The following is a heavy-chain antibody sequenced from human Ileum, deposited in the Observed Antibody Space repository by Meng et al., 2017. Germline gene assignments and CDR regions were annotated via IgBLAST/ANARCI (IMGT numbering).Heavy chain of an antibody. D-gene: IGHD6-19*01. CDR2: IFPDDPRT. J-gene: IGHJ5*02. CDR1: GYSFAGYW. CDR3: ARFSGPTFMANWFDT. Sequence: GESLKIPWKGSGYSFAGYWIGWGRQMPGKGLEWRGIIFPDDPRTKYNPSFEGQVTMSADKYSNTAYLQWSDLKASDNAMYYCARFSGPTFMANWFDTWGQGTLVTVSS. V-gene: IGHV5-51*01.